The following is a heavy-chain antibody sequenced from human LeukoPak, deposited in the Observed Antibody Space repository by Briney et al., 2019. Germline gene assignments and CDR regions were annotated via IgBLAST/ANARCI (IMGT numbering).Heavy chain of an antibody. Sequence: GGSLRLSCAASGFSFNSYRMSWVCQAPGKGLEWVANIKQDGSEKYYVDSVKGRFTISRDNAKNSLYLQMNSLRAEDTAVYYCARVRAVAGHFDYWGQGTLVTVSS. CDR2: IKQDGSEK. J-gene: IGHJ4*02. CDR1: GFSFNSYR. V-gene: IGHV3-7*03. D-gene: IGHD6-19*01. CDR3: ARVRAVAGHFDY.